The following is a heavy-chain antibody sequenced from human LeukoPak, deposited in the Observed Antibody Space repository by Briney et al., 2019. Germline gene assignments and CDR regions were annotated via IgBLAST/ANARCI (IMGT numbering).Heavy chain of an antibody. J-gene: IGHJ4*02. Sequence: GGSLRLSCAASGFTFSNYAMSWVRQAPGKGLEWVSSISGSGDITYYTDSVKGRFTISRDNSKNTLYLQMNSLRAEDTAVYYCAKRAEESNGYYLYYFDYWGQGTLVTVSS. V-gene: IGHV3-23*01. CDR1: GFTFSNYA. D-gene: IGHD3-22*01. CDR2: ISGSGDIT. CDR3: AKRAEESNGYYLYYFDY.